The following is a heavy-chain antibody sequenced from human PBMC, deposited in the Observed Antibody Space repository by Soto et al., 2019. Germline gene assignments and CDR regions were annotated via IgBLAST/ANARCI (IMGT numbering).Heavy chain of an antibody. J-gene: IGHJ4*02. V-gene: IGHV3-74*01. Sequence: PGGSLRLSCAASGFTFSRSWMHWVRQAPGKGLVWVSRMNSDGSTTNYADSVKGRFTISRDNAKNTLYLQMSSLRAEDTAVYYCARGPSGWYGYDYWGQGTLVTVSS. D-gene: IGHD6-19*01. CDR1: GFTFSRSW. CDR3: ARGPSGWYGYDY. CDR2: MNSDGSTT.